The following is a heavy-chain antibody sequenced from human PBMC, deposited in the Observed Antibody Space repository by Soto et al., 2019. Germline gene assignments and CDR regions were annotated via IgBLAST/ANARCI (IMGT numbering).Heavy chain of an antibody. CDR2: IIPIFGTA. V-gene: IGHV1-69*01. D-gene: IGHD3-22*01. J-gene: IGHJ4*02. CDR3: AAGAYYYDSSGYSLLAY. CDR1: GGTFSSYA. Sequence: QVQLVQSGAEVKKPGSSVKVSCKASGGTFSSYAISWVRQAPGQGLEWMGGIIPIFGTANYAQKFQGRVTITADESKSKAYRELSSLRAEDTAVYYCAAGAYYYDSSGYSLLAYWGQGTLVTVSS.